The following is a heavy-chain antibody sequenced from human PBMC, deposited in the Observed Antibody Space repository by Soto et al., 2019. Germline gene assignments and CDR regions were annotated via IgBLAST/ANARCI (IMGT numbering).Heavy chain of an antibody. CDR3: AKGSSPARVLLYYYSYMDV. CDR1: GFTFDDDA. D-gene: IGHD6-6*01. V-gene: IGHV3-9*01. CDR2: ISWNSGSI. J-gene: IGHJ6*03. Sequence: EVQLVESGGGLVQPGRSLRLSCAASGFTFDDDAMHWVRQAPGKGLEWVSGISWNSGSIGYADSVKGRFTISRDNAKNYLYLQMNSLRAENTALSYCAKGSSPARVLLYYYSYMDVWGKGTTVTVAS.